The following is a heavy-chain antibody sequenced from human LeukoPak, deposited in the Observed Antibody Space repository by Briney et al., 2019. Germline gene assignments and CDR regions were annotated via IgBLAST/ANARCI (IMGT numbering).Heavy chain of an antibody. CDR1: GFTFSSYG. J-gene: IGHJ6*02. CDR3: ARGAAPTTHYYYYYGMDV. D-gene: IGHD1-14*01. V-gene: IGHV3-33*01. CDR2: IWYDGSNK. Sequence: GGSLRLSCAASGFTFSSYGMHWVRQAPGKGLEWVAVIWYDGSNKYYADSVKGRFTISRENAKNSLYLQMNSLRAEDTAVYYCARGAAPTTHYYYYYGMDVWGQGTTVTVSS.